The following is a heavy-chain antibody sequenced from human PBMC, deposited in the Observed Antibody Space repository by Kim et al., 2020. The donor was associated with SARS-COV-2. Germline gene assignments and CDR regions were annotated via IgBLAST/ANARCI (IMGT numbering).Heavy chain of an antibody. CDR1: GFTFNDAW. J-gene: IGHJ4*02. D-gene: IGHD3-10*01. CDR2: IQSKTEGGTV. Sequence: GGSLRLSCAASGFTFNDAWMNWVRQAPGKGLEWVGRIQSKTEGGTVDYAASVKGRFTIYRDDSKNTSYLQMSGLKSEDTAVYFCTTVLWFGENFDYWGQG. CDR3: TTVLWFGENFDY. V-gene: IGHV3-15*01.